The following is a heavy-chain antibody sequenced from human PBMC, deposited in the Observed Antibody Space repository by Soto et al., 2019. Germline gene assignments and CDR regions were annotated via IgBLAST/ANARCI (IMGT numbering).Heavy chain of an antibody. D-gene: IGHD3-22*01. Sequence: SETLSLTCTVSGGSISSGGYYWSWIRQHPGKGLEWIGYIYYSGSTYYNPSLKSRVTISVDTSKNQFSLKLSSVTAADTAVYYCARGGTMIPVDYWGQGTLVTVSS. CDR3: ARGGTMIPVDY. CDR1: GGSISSGGYY. J-gene: IGHJ4*02. V-gene: IGHV4-31*03. CDR2: IYYSGST.